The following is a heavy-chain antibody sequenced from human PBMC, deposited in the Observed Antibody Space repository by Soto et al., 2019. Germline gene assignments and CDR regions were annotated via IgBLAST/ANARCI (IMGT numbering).Heavy chain of an antibody. V-gene: IGHV3-23*01. J-gene: IGHJ6*02. CDR1: GFTFSSYA. D-gene: IGHD6-13*01. CDR2: ISGSGGST. Sequence: GGSLRLSCAASGFTFSSYAMSWVRQAPGKGLEWVSAISGSGGSTYYADSVKGRFTISRDNSKNTLYLQINSLRAEDTAVYYCAKAGTFLYYYYGMDVWGQGNTVTVSS. CDR3: AKAGTFLYYYYGMDV.